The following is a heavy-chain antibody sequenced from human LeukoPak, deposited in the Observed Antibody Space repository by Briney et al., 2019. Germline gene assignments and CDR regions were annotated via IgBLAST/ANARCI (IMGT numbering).Heavy chain of an antibody. CDR2: ISGSGGST. CDR3: AKEGALGYCSSTSCEDAFDI. J-gene: IGHJ3*02. D-gene: IGHD2-2*01. Sequence: GGSLRLSCAASGVTFSSYAMSWVRQAPGKGLEWVSAISGSGGSTYYADSVKGRFTISRDNSKNTLYLQMNSLRAEDTAVYYCAKEGALGYCSSTSCEDAFDIWGQGTMVTVSS. V-gene: IGHV3-23*01. CDR1: GVTFSSYA.